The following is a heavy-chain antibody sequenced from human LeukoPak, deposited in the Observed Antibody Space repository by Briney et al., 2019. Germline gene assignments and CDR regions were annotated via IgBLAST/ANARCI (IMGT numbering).Heavy chain of an antibody. V-gene: IGHV1-2*02. CDR1: GYTFTGYY. CDR2: INPNSGGT. Sequence: ASVKVSCKASGYTFTGYYMHWGRQAPGQGLEWMGWINPNSGGTNYAQKFQGRVTMTRDTSISTAYMELSRLRSDDTAVYYCARDLGGQLVFDYWGQGTLVTVSS. CDR3: ARDLGGQLVFDY. J-gene: IGHJ4*02. D-gene: IGHD6-6*01.